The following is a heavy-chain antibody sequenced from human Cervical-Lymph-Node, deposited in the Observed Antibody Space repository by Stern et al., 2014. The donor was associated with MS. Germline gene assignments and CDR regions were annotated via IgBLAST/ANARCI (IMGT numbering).Heavy chain of an antibody. Sequence: QVKLQESGPGLLRPSETLSLTCNVSGASITSHFWSWIRQPPGKGLEWIGYIYYRGTTNYNASLKGRVAISINTSKTQFSLRLSSVTAADTAVYYCARATDLWGQGILVTVSS. V-gene: IGHV4-59*11. CDR2: IYYRGTT. CDR3: ARATDL. J-gene: IGHJ5*02. CDR1: GASITSHF.